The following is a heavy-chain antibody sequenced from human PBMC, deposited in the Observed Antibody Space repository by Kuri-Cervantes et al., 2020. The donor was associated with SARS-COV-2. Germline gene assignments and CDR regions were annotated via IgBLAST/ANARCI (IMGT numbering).Heavy chain of an antibody. CDR3: ARDNILFSGSGFDT. J-gene: IGHJ5*02. CDR1: GGSISSDY. D-gene: IGHD1-26*01. Sequence: ESLKISCSVSGGSISSDYWTWIRQPPGKGLEWIGYFYSTGVTNYDPSLKTRVTISTDASKNQLSLKLTSVTAADTAVYYCARDNILFSGSGFDTWGQGALVTVSS. CDR2: FYSTGVT. V-gene: IGHV4-59*01.